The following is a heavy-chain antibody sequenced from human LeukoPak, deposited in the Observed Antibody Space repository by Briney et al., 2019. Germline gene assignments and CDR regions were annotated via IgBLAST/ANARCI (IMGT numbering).Heavy chain of an antibody. CDR2: ISPSGSA. D-gene: IGHD3-10*01. CDR3: AKSRSAMVRGVIEY. J-gene: IGHJ4*02. V-gene: IGHV3-23*01. Sequence: GGSLRLSCAASGFTFSNCAMSWVRQAPGKGLEWVSVISPSGSAYNADPVKGRFTISRDNSKDTVYLQMDSLRAEDTATYYCAKSRSAMVRGVIEYWGQGTLVTVSS. CDR1: GFTFSNCA.